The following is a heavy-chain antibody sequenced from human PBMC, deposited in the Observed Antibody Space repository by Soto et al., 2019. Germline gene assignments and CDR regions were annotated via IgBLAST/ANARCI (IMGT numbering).Heavy chain of an antibody. CDR3: VKFRGRAYPYYYMDV. J-gene: IGHJ6*03. Sequence: DVQLLESGGGLVQWGGSLRLSCVTSGFTFSTYGMTWVRQAPGKGLEWVSYGGSGGSRYYAESVKGRFTISRDNSKNTLALEMNSLRAEDTATDYCVKFRGRAYPYYYMDVWGKGTTVTVSS. V-gene: IGHV3-23*01. D-gene: IGHD3-10*01. CDR2: YGGSGGSR. CDR1: GFTFSTYG.